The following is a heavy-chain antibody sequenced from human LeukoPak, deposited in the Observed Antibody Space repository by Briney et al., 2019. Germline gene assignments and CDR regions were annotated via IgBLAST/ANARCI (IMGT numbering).Heavy chain of an antibody. J-gene: IGHJ4*02. Sequence: PGGSLRLSCAASGFTFSTYGLTWVRQAPGEGLKWVSIISGDTIYTYYADSVKGRFTISRDNSKNTLSLQMNSLRAEDTAVYYCAKDSKSSGYYFTMSFDYWGQGTLVTVSS. D-gene: IGHD3-22*01. CDR1: GFTFSTYG. CDR2: ISGDTIYT. CDR3: AKDSKSSGYYFTMSFDY. V-gene: IGHV3-23*01.